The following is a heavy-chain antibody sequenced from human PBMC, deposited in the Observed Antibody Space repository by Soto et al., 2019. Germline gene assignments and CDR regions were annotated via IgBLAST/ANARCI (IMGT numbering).Heavy chain of an antibody. V-gene: IGHV1-18*01. CDR2: ISAHNGNT. J-gene: IGHJ4*02. CDR1: GYTFTSYG. D-gene: IGHD1-1*01. CDR3: ARGRYGDY. Sequence: QVHLVQSGAEVKKPGASVKVSCKASGYTFTSYGITWVRQAPGQGLEWMGWISAHNGNTDYAQKLQGRVIVTRDTTTSTAHMELRSLRADDTAVYYSARGRYGDYWGQGALVTVSS.